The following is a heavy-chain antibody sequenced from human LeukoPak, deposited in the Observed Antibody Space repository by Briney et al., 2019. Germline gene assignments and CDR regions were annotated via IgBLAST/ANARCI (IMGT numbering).Heavy chain of an antibody. D-gene: IGHD3-3*01. CDR2: IYTSGST. V-gene: IGHV4-4*07. Sequence: SETLSLTCTVSGGSISSYYWSWIRQPAGKGLEWIGRIYTSGSTNYNPSLKSRVTMSVDTSKNQFSLKLSSVTAADTAVYYCASANYDFWSGYSVYWGQGTLVTVSS. CDR1: GGSISSYY. J-gene: IGHJ4*02. CDR3: ASANYDFWSGYSVY.